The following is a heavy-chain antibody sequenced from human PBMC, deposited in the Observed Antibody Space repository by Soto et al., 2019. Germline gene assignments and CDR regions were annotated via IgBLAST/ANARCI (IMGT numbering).Heavy chain of an antibody. V-gene: IGHV3-7*05. J-gene: IGHJ3*02. CDR3: ARAGRYCTNGVCYNNAFDI. CDR1: GFTFSSYW. CDR2: IKQDGSEK. Sequence: GGSLRLSCAASGFTFSSYWMSWVRQAPGKGLEWVANIKQDGSEKYYVDSVKGRFTISRDNAKNSLYLQMNSRRAEDTAVYYCARAGRYCTNGVCYNNAFDIWGQGTIVTVSS. D-gene: IGHD2-8*01.